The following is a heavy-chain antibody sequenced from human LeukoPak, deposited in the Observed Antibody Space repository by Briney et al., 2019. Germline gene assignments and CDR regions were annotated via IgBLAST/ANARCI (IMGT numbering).Heavy chain of an antibody. J-gene: IGHJ4*02. CDR3: VRDSSGYAEFDY. V-gene: IGHV3-23*01. CDR1: GFTFRSYA. D-gene: IGHD3-22*01. CDR2: ISGNGLGT. Sequence: GGSLRLSCPASGFTFRSYAMTWVRQAPGKGLEWVSAISGNGLGTYYADSVKGRFTISRDNSKNTLYLQMDSLRAEDTAVYYCVRDSSGYAEFDYWGQGTLVTVAS.